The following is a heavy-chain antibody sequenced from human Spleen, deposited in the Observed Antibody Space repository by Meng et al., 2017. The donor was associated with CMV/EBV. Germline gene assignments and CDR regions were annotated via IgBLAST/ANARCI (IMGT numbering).Heavy chain of an antibody. J-gene: IGHJ4*02. D-gene: IGHD3-22*01. V-gene: IGHV3-23*01. CDR1: GFTFSSSA. CDR2: ISGSGGST. CDR3: AAYTYYYDSSGVDY. Sequence: ASGFTFSSSAMSWVRQAPGKGLEWVSAISGSGGSTYYADSVKGRFTISRDNSKNTLYLQMNSLRAEDTAVYFCAAYTYYYDSSGVDYWGQGTLVTVSS.